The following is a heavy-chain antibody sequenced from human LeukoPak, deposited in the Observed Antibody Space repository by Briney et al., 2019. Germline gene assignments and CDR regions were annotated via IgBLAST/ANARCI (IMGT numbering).Heavy chain of an antibody. Sequence: PGGSLRLSCAASGFTVTSNYMSWVRQAPGKGLEWVSVIYNDGRTYYADSVKGRFTISRDNSKNTLYLQMNSLRAEDTAVYYCARESNSGYYLSYWGQGTLVTVSS. CDR1: GFTVTSNY. J-gene: IGHJ4*02. CDR2: IYNDGRT. V-gene: IGHV3-66*01. CDR3: ARESNSGYYLSY. D-gene: IGHD3-22*01.